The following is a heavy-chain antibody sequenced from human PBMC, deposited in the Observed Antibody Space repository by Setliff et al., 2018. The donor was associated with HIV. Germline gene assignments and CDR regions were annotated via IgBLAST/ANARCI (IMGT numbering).Heavy chain of an antibody. CDR2: IFHTGST. V-gene: IGHV4-39*01. CDR3: ARPRVGDDAFNI. CDR1: GGSISSDDYF. J-gene: IGHJ3*02. Sequence: TETLSLTCTVSGGSISSDDYFWGWVRQPPGKGLEWIGNIFHTGSTYYNPSLKSRLSISLDTSKNQFSLSLTSVTAADTAVYFCARPRVGDDAFNIWSQGTLVTVSS.